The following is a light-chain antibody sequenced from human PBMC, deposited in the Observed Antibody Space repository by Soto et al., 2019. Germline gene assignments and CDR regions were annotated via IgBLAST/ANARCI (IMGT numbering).Light chain of an antibody. CDR2: AAS. CDR3: QKYNSAPNT. V-gene: IGKV1-27*01. Sequence: DIQMTQSPSSLSASVGDRVTITCRASQDISHHLAWYQQKPGKVPKLLIYAASTLQTGVQSRFSGSGSGTVFTLTINSLQPEDVATYYCQKYNSAPNTFGRGTRLEIK. J-gene: IGKJ2*01. CDR1: QDISHH.